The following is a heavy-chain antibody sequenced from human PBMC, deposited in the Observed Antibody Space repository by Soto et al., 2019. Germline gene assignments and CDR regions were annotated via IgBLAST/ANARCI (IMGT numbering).Heavy chain of an antibody. CDR2: IYYSGST. CDR1: GGSISSGGYY. V-gene: IGHV4-39*01. D-gene: IGHD1-7*01. J-gene: IGHJ6*04. Sequence: SETLSLTCTVSGGSISSGGYYWSWIRQHPGKGLEWIGCIYYSGSTYYNPSLKSRVTISVDTSKNQFSLKLSSVTAADTAVYYCARHLRGGTRYYGMDVWGKGTTVTVSS. CDR3: ARHLRGGTRYYGMDV.